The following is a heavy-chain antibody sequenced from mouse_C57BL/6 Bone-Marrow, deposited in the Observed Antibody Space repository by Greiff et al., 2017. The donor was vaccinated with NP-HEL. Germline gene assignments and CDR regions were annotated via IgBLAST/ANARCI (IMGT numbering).Heavy chain of an antibody. J-gene: IGHJ2*01. CDR1: GFTFSDYY. CDR3: ARQDSNFRDY. D-gene: IGHD2-5*01. V-gene: IGHV5-12*01. Sequence: EVQRVESGGGLVQPGGSLKLSCAASGFTFSDYYMYWVRQTPEKRLEWVAYISNGGGSTYYPDTVKGRFTISRDNAKNTLYLQMSRLKSEDTAMYYCARQDSNFRDYWGQGTTLTVSS. CDR2: ISNGGGST.